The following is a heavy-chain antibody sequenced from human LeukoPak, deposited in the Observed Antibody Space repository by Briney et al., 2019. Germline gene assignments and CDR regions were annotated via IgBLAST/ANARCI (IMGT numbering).Heavy chain of an antibody. CDR3: AKGDKPVIAMVKFDY. Sequence: GGSLRLSCAASGFTFSSYAMNWVRQAPGKGLEWVSGISGSGTNTYYADSVKGRFTISRDNSKNTLYVQMNSLRAEDTAVYYCAKGDKPVIAMVKFDYWGQGTLVTVSS. V-gene: IGHV3-23*01. J-gene: IGHJ4*02. CDR2: ISGSGTNT. CDR1: GFTFSSYA. D-gene: IGHD5-18*01.